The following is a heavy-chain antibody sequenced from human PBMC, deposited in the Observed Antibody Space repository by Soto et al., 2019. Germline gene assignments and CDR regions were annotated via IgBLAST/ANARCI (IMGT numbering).Heavy chain of an antibody. CDR3: CRGLAVLVAPSLLLDY. J-gene: IGHJ4*02. D-gene: IGHD2-15*01. CDR2: IWNDGSSN. CDR1: GCTFSSYG. Sequence: GWSLRLSCAASGCTFSSYGMHWVRQAPGKGLEWVAVIWNDGSSNYYAEPAKDRITITRDNSTNTLYLQMMSPGAEETAVFYCCRGLAVLVAPSLLLDYWGQGTLVTVSS. V-gene: IGHV3-33*02.